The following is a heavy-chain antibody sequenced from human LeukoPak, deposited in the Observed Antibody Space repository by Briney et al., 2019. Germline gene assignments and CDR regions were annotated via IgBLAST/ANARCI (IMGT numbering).Heavy chain of an antibody. D-gene: IGHD3-22*01. CDR1: GFTFSSYG. CDR3: ARPYYDSSGPPQGDAFDI. J-gene: IGHJ3*02. CDR2: IWYDGSNK. Sequence: GGSLRLSCAASGFTFSSYGMHWVRQAPGKGLEWVAVIWYDGSNKYYADSVKGRFTISRDNSKNTLYLQMNSLRAEDTAVYYCARPYYDSSGPPQGDAFDIWGQGTMVTVSS. V-gene: IGHV3-33*01.